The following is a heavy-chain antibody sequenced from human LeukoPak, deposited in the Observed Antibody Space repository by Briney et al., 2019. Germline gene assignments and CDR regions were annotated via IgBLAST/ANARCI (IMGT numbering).Heavy chain of an antibody. CDR1: GYTFTIYY. D-gene: IGHD3/OR15-3a*01. V-gene: IGHV1-46*01. Sequence: GASVNVSFKASGYTFTIYYMHWVRQAPGQGLEWMGIINPSGGSTSYAQKFQGRVTMTRDMSTSTVYMELSSLRSEDTAVYYCARIWTGGYWGQGTLVTVSS. CDR3: ARIWTGGY. J-gene: IGHJ4*02. CDR2: INPSGGST.